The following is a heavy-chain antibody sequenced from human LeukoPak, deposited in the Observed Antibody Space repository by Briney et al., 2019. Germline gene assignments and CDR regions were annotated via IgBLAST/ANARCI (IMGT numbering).Heavy chain of an antibody. D-gene: IGHD3-16*01. CDR1: GYIFTDYD. V-gene: IGHV1-2*02. CDR2: IKPNSGAA. CDR3: ARGGRVRYYHYDMPV. Sequence: GASVKVSCKTSGYIFTDYDIHWVRQAPGQGLEWLGWIKPNSGAANYAQSFQDRVTMTRDTSISTAYMELKRLRSDDTAVYYCARGGRVRYYHYDMPVWGEGTTVTISS. J-gene: IGHJ6*03.